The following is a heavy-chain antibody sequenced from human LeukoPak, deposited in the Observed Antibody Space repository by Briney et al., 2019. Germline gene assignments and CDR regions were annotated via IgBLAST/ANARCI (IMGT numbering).Heavy chain of an antibody. D-gene: IGHD1-1*01. V-gene: IGHV4-39*01. Sequence: SETLSLTCTVSGGSISSSSYYWGWIRQPPGKGLEWIGSIYYSGSTYYNPSLKSRVTISVDTSKNQFSLKLSSVTAADTAVYYGARGPQTVHYRDPFDYWGQGTLVTVSS. CDR2: IYYSGST. CDR1: GGSISSSSYY. J-gene: IGHJ4*02. CDR3: ARGPQTVHYRDPFDY.